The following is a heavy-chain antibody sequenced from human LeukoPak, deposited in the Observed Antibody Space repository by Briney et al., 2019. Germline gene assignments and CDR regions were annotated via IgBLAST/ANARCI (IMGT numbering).Heavy chain of an antibody. CDR1: GFHLSHYA. Sequence: GSLKLSLAGSGFHLSHYALGWVRPAPRKGLEWVSAISGSGGSTYYADSVKGRFTISRDNSKNSLYLQMNSLRGEDTAVYYCARGRWFDPWGQGTLVTVSS. CDR2: ISGSGGST. J-gene: IGHJ5*02. CDR3: ARGRWFDP. V-gene: IGHV3-23*01.